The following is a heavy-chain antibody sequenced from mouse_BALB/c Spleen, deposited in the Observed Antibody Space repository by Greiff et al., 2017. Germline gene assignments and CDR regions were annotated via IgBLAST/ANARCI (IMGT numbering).Heavy chain of an antibody. CDR2: INPYNDGT. CDR3: ARGGYYGSSYGYYFDY. V-gene: IGHV1-14*01. Sequence: EVQLQESGPELVKPGASVKMSCKASGYTFTSYVMHWVKQKPGQGLEWIGYINPYNDGTKYNEKFKGKATLTSDKSSSTAYMELSSLTSEDSAVYYCARGGYYGSSYGYYFDYWGQGTTLTVSS. D-gene: IGHD1-1*01. J-gene: IGHJ2*01. CDR1: GYTFTSYV.